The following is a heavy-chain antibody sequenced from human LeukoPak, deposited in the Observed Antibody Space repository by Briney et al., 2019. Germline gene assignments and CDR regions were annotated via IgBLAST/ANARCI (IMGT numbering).Heavy chain of an antibody. CDR1: GFTFDDYG. Sequence: GGSLRLSCAASGFTFDDYGMSWVRHVPGKGLEWASGINWNGGSTGYTDSVKGRFTISRDNAKNSLYLQMNSLRAEDTALYYCARRRVTFVRGVDITSYYFDYWGQGTLVTVSS. J-gene: IGHJ4*02. CDR3: ARRRVTFVRGVDITSYYFDY. CDR2: INWNGGST. D-gene: IGHD3-10*01. V-gene: IGHV3-20*04.